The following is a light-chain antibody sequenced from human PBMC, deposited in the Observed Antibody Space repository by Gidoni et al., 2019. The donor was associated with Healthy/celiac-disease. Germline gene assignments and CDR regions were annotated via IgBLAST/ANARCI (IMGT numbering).Light chain of an antibody. Sequence: ITCRASQGIRNDLGWYQQKPGKAPKLLIYAASSLQSGVPSKFSGSGSGTDFTLTISSLQPEDFATYYCLQDYNYPRTFGQGTKVEIK. CDR2: AAS. CDR1: QGIRND. J-gene: IGKJ1*01. V-gene: IGKV1-6*01. CDR3: LQDYNYPRT.